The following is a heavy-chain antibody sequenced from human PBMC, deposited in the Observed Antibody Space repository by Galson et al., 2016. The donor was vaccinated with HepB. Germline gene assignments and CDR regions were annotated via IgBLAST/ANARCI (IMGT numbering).Heavy chain of an antibody. CDR1: GYSFTNYW. CDR3: ARHRSGYYRH. D-gene: IGHD3-22*01. Sequence: QSGAEVKKPGESLRISCKASGYSFTNYWIGWVRQMPGKGLELMGIIYPDDSDTRYSPSFQGHVTISADESVNTAYLQWSSLKASDTAIYYCARHRSGYYRHWGQGTLVTVSS. J-gene: IGHJ4*02. V-gene: IGHV5-51*01. CDR2: IYPDDSDT.